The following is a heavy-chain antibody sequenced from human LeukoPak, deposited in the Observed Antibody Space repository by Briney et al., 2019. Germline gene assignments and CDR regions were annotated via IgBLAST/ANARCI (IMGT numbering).Heavy chain of an antibody. CDR1: GFTFSSYS. CDR3: VRDPDALDF. CDR2: IRSSGSPI. J-gene: IGHJ4*02. V-gene: IGHV3-48*02. Sequence: GGSLRLSCAASGFTFSSYSMNWVRQAPGKGLEWVSYIRSSGSPIYYADSVRGRFTISRDSAKNSLYLQMNSLRDEDTAVYYCVRDPDALDFWGQGTPVTVSS.